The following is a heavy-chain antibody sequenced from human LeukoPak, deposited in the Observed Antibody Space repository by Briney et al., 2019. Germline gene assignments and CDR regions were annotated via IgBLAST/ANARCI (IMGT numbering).Heavy chain of an antibody. Sequence: SETLSLTCAISGGSISSSNWWTWVRQPPGKGLEWIGGIYHGEITKYSPSLKGRVTISVDNSKNQFSLKLSSVTAADTAVYYCLTKHRVPRVAALGEHAFDIWGQGTMVTVSS. CDR1: GGSISSSNW. J-gene: IGHJ3*02. D-gene: IGHD6-19*01. V-gene: IGHV4-4*02. CDR3: LTKHRVPRVAALGEHAFDI. CDR2: IYHGEIT.